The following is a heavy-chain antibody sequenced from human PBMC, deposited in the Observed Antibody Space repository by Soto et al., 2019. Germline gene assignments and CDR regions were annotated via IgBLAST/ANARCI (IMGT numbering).Heavy chain of an antibody. CDR3: VRITVTTVGFYDY. V-gene: IGHV3-64D*08. J-gene: IGHJ4*02. Sequence: GGSLRLSWAASWVTFSNYAMSWIRQAPGKGLEYVSAISSSGGLTYYADSVKGRFTISRDNSKNTLYLQMSSLRAEDTAVYYCVRITVTTVGFYDYWGQGTLVTVSS. CDR1: WVTFSNYA. D-gene: IGHD4-17*01. CDR2: ISSSGGLT.